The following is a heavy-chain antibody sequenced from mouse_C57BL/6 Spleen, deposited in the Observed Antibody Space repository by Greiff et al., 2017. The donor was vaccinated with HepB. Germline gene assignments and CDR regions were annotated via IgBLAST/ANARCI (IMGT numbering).Heavy chain of an antibody. CDR2: INPNNGGT. Sequence: FQLQQSGPELVKPGASVKIPCKASGYTFTDYNMDWVKQSHGKSLEWIGDINPNNGGTIYNQKFKGKATLTVDKSSSTAYMELRSLTSEDTAVYYCARARWLLRGGYFDYWGQGTTLTVSS. D-gene: IGHD2-3*01. CDR3: ARARWLLRGGYFDY. CDR1: GYTFTDYN. J-gene: IGHJ2*01. V-gene: IGHV1-18*01.